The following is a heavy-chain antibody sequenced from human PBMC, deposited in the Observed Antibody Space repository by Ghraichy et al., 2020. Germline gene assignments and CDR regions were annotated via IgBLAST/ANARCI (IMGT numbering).Heavy chain of an antibody. V-gene: IGHV3-21*01. J-gene: IGHJ6*02. CDR3: ARVREYCSGGSCHGMDV. CDR2: ISSSSSYI. D-gene: IGHD2-15*01. CDR1: GFTFSSYS. Sequence: GGSLRLSCAASGFTFSSYSMNWVRQAPGKGLEWVSSISSSSSYIYYADSVKGRFTISRDNAKNSLYLQMNSLRAEDTAVYYCARVREYCSGGSCHGMDVWCQGDMGTV.